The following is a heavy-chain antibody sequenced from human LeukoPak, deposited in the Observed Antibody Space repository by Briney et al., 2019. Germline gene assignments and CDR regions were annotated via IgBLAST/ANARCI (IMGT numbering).Heavy chain of an antibody. CDR3: ASDTMTPYAFDI. D-gene: IGHD3-22*01. CDR2: IYTSGST. J-gene: IGHJ3*02. V-gene: IGHV4-61*02. CDR1: GGSISSGSYY. Sequence: SQTLSLTCTVSGGSISSGSYYWSWIRQPAGKGLEWIGRIYTSGSTNYNPSLKSRVTISVDTSKNQFSLKLSSATAADTAVYYCASDTMTPYAFDIWGQGTMVTVSS.